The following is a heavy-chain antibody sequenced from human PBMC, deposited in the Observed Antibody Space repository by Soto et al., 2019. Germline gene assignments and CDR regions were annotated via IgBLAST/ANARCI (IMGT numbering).Heavy chain of an antibody. CDR1: GFTFSGSA. J-gene: IGHJ5*02. Sequence: GGSLRLSCAASGFTFSGSAIHWVRQASGKGLEWVGRIRSKANSYATAYAASVKGRFTISRDDSKNTAYLQMNSLKTEDTAVYYCTRHNHEAGIRFLEEDWFDPWGQGTLVTVSS. CDR3: TRHNHEAGIRFLEEDWFDP. D-gene: IGHD3-3*01. V-gene: IGHV3-73*01. CDR2: IRSKANSYAT.